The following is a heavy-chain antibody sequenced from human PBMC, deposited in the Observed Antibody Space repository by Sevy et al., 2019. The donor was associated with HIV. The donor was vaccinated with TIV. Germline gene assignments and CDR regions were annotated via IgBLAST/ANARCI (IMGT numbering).Heavy chain of an antibody. Sequence: GSLRLSCAASGFTFSSYAMSWVRQAPGKGLEWVSAISGSGGNTYYADSVQGRFTISRDNSKNTLYLQMNSLRAEDTAVYYCAKDYEGERGYSYGPLGYYGMDVWGQGTTVTVSS. CDR2: ISGSGGNT. D-gene: IGHD5-18*01. CDR1: GFTFSSYA. J-gene: IGHJ6*02. CDR3: AKDYEGERGYSYGPLGYYGMDV. V-gene: IGHV3-23*01.